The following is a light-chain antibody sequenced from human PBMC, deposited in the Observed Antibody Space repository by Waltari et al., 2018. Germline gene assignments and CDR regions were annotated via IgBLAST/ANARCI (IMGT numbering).Light chain of an antibody. CDR2: INT. V-gene: IGLV1-44*01. CDR3: AAWDDSRGYV. Sequence: QSVLTQPPSASGTPGQRVTISCSGSSSNIGSNTVSWYQQRPDTAPKLLIYINTQLPSGVPVRSSGSKSGTSSSLAISVLQSEDDADSYCAAWDDSRGYVFGTVTKVTVL. CDR1: SSNIGSNT. J-gene: IGLJ1*01.